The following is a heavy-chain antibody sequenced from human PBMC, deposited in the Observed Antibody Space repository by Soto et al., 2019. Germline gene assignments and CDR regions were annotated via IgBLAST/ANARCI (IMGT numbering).Heavy chain of an antibody. J-gene: IGHJ4*02. Sequence: QVQLVQSGAEVKKPGSSVKVSCKASGGTFSSYAISWVRQAPGQGLEWMGGIIPIFGTANYAQKFQGRVTITADESTSTAYMELSSLRSEDTAVYYCARAGADYYDRSGYYSRDYWGQGTLVTVSS. V-gene: IGHV1-69*12. D-gene: IGHD3-22*01. CDR2: IIPIFGTA. CDR3: ARAGADYYDRSGYYSRDY. CDR1: GGTFSSYA.